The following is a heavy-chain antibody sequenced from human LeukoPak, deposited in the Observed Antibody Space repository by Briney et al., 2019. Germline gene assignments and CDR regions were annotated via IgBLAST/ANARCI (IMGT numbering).Heavy chain of an antibody. CDR3: AKDLMRYFYWPNYYYSYGMDV. CDR1: GFTFSSFG. Sequence: GGSLRLSCAASGFTFSSFGMHWVRQAPGKGLEWVAVISYVGSQKYYGASGKGRFTVSRDNSKNTLYLQMNSLRDEDTAVYYCAKDLMRYFYWPNYYYSYGMDVWGQGTTVTVSS. D-gene: IGHD3-9*01. J-gene: IGHJ6*02. V-gene: IGHV3-30*18. CDR2: ISYVGSQK.